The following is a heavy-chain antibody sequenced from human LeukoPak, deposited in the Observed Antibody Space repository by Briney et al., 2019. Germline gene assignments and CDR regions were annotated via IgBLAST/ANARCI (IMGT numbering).Heavy chain of an antibody. Sequence: ASVKVSCKASGYTFTSYGISWVRQAPGQGLEWMGWISAYNGNTNYAQKLQGRVTMTTDTSTSTAYMELRSLRSDDTAVYYCARGKYSSSWVPYFDYWGQGTLVTVSS. J-gene: IGHJ4*02. V-gene: IGHV1-18*01. CDR3: ARGKYSSSWVPYFDY. CDR2: ISAYNGNT. D-gene: IGHD6-13*01. CDR1: GYTFTSYG.